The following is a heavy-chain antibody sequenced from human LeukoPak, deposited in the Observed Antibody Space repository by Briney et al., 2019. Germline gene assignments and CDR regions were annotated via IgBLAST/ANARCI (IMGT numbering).Heavy chain of an antibody. V-gene: IGHV3-30*18. CDR3: AKDIPDIDYYGSGSYYNLPDY. CDR2: ISYDGSNK. CDR1: GFTFSSYG. Sequence: GGSLRLSCAASGFTFSSYGMHWVRQAPGKGLEWVAVISYDGSNKYYADSVKGRSTISRDNSKNTLYLQMNSLRAEDTAVYYCAKDIPDIDYYGSGSYYNLPDYWGQGTLVTVSS. D-gene: IGHD3-10*01. J-gene: IGHJ4*02.